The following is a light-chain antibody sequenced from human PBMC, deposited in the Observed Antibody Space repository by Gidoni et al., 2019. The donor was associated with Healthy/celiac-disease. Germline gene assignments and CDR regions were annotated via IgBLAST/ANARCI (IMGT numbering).Light chain of an antibody. J-gene: IGKJ5*01. Sequence: DIVMTQPPLSLPVTPGEPASISCRSSQSLLHSNGYNYLDWYLQKPGQSPQLLIYLGSNRASGVPDRFSGSGSGTDFTLKISRVEAEDVGVYYCMQALQTRITFXXXTRLEIK. CDR2: LGS. CDR1: QSLLHSNGYNY. CDR3: MQALQTRIT. V-gene: IGKV2-28*01.